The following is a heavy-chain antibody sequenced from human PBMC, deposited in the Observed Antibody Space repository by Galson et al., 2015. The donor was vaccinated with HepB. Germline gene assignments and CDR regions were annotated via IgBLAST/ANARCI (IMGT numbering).Heavy chain of an antibody. Sequence: SLKVSCKASGYTFSSYDINWVRQAPGQGPEWMGRMDPNSGKIGYAQKFQGRVIISRSNSISTAYMELSSLRSDDTAVYYCARAISGSYGLGMDVWGQGTTVTVSS. CDR3: ARAISGSYGLGMDV. J-gene: IGHJ6*02. D-gene: IGHD1-26*01. CDR1: GYTFSSYD. V-gene: IGHV1-8*01. CDR2: MDPNSGKI.